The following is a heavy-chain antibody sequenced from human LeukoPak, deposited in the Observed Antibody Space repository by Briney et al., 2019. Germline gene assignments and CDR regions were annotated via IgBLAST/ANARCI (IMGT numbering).Heavy chain of an antibody. CDR2: SESKVDGGTP. D-gene: IGHD6-19*01. Sequence: GGSLRLSRATSGFIFSNAWMSWVRQAPGKGLEWVGHSESKVDGGTPDYAAPVKGRFIISRDDSRSTLYLQMNSLKTEDTAVYYCTTHRDYSSGFNFDYWGQGALVTVSS. J-gene: IGHJ4*02. CDR3: TTHRDYSSGFNFDY. V-gene: IGHV3-15*04. CDR1: GFIFSNAW.